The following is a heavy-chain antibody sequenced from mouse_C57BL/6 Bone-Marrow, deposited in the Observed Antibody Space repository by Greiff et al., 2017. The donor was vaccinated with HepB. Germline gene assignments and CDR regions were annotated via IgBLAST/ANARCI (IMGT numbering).Heavy chain of an antibody. CDR2: IYPRSGNT. CDR1: GYTFTSYG. J-gene: IGHJ2*01. V-gene: IGHV1-81*01. CDR3: AREPYYYGNYFDY. D-gene: IGHD1-1*01. Sequence: VQLQQSGAELARPGASVKLSCKASGYTFTSYGISWVKLRTGQGLEWIGEIYPRSGNTYYNEKLKGKATLTADKSSSTAYMELRSLTSEDSAVYFCAREPYYYGNYFDYWGQGTTLTVSS.